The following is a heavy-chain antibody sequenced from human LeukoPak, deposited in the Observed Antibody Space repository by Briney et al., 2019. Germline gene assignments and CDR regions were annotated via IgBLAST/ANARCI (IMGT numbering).Heavy chain of an antibody. CDR1: GYTFTSYY. J-gene: IGHJ4*02. CDR2: INPSGGST. V-gene: IGHV1-46*01. CDR3: ARDRVTYYYDSSGYSPSGH. Sequence: ASVKVSCKASGYTFTSYYMHWVRQAPGQGLEWMGIINPSGGSTSYAQKFQGRVTMTRDTSTSTVYMELSSLRSEDTAVYYCARDRVTYYYDSSGYSPSGHWGQGTLVTVSS. D-gene: IGHD3-22*01.